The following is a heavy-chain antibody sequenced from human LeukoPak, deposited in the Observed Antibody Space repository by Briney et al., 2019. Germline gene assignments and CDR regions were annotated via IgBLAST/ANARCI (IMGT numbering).Heavy chain of an antibody. V-gene: IGHV1-18*01. D-gene: IGHD3-9*01. CDR2: ISAYNGNT. CDR3: ARVALYDILTAPPDY. Sequence: ASVKVSCKASGYTFTSYGISWVRQAPGQGLEWMGWISAYNGNTNYAQKLQGRVTMTTDTSTSTAYMELRSLRSDDTAVYYCARVALYDILTAPPDYWGQGTLVTVSS. CDR1: GYTFTSYG. J-gene: IGHJ4*02.